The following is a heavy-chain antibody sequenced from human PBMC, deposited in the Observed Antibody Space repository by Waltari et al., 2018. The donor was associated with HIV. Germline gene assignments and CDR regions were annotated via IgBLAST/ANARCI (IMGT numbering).Heavy chain of an antibody. CDR2: VYPGDACT. J-gene: IGHJ2*01. CDR3: ARQVGPGAQGYFDL. CDR1: GSSFTSYW. V-gene: IGHV5-51*01. Sequence: EVQLVQSGAEVKKPGESLKISCKGSGSSFTSYWIGWVRQMPGNGMEWMGIVYPGDACTRDSPSFQGQVTIAADKSISTAYLQWGSLKASDTAMYYGARQVGPGAQGYFDLWGRGTLVTVSS. D-gene: IGHD1-26*01.